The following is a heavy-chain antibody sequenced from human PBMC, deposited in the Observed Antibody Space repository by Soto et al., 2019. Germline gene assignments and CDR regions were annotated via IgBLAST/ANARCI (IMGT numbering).Heavy chain of an antibody. J-gene: IGHJ4*02. CDR1: GYTFTSYD. Sequence: ASVKVSCKASGYTFTSYDIYWVRQATGQGLELMGWMNPNTGNSGYAQKFQGRVTMTSDTSISTAHMELSSLRSEDTAVYYCARRAETNGWNGFGADKYYFDFWGQGTLVTVSS. CDR2: MNPNTGNS. D-gene: IGHD1-1*01. V-gene: IGHV1-8*01. CDR3: ARRAETNGWNGFGADKYYFDF.